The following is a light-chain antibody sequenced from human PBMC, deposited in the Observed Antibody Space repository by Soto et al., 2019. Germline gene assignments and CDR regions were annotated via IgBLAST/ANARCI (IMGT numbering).Light chain of an antibody. CDR3: SSYTSSSTVL. CDR2: EAI. Sequence: QSVLTQPASVSGSPGQSITISCTGTSSDVGAYDWVSWYQHHPGKAPKLIIHEAINRPSGISFRFSGSKSGNTASLTISGLQAEDEADYYCSSYTSSSTVLFGGGTKLTVL. V-gene: IGLV2-14*01. J-gene: IGLJ2*01. CDR1: SSDVGAYDW.